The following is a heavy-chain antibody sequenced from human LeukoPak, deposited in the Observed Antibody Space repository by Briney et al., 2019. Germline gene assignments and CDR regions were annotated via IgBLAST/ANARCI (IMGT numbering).Heavy chain of an antibody. CDR3: ASTNRLDY. J-gene: IGHJ4*02. CDR2: ITSDGSST. V-gene: IGHV3-74*01. D-gene: IGHD2/OR15-2a*01. Sequence: GGSLRLSCAASGFTFGNYWMRWGRQAPGKGPLWVSRITSDGSSTSYAYSVQGRFTISRENAKNTLLLQMNSLTAEATAVYYCASTNRLDYWGQGPLLTVPS. CDR1: GFTFGNYW.